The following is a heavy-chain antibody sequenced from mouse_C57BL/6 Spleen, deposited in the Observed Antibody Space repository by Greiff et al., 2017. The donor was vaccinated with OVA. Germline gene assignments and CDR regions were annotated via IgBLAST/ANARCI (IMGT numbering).Heavy chain of an antibody. V-gene: IGHV1-52*01. J-gene: IGHJ3*01. Sequence: QVQLQQPGAELVRPGSSVKLSCKASGYTFTSYWMHWVKQRPIQGLEWIGNIDPSDSETHYNQKFKDKATLTVDKSSSTAYMQLSSLTSEDSAVYYCARGDYDYDGLAYWGQGTLVTVSA. CDR3: ARGDYDYDGLAY. CDR2: IDPSDSET. D-gene: IGHD2-4*01. CDR1: GYTFTSYW.